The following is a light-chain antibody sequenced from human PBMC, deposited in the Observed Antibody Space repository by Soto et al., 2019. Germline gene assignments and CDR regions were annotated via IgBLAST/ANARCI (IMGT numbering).Light chain of an antibody. J-gene: IGKJ4*01. V-gene: IGKV3-15*01. CDR2: GAS. CDR3: QQYNNWPPLT. Sequence: EIVMTQSPATLSVSPGERATLSCRASQSISTNLAWYQQKPGQAPRLLIYGASTRPAGIPARFSGSGSGTDFALTISSLLSEAFSVYYCQQYNNWPPLTFGGGTKVEIK. CDR1: QSISTN.